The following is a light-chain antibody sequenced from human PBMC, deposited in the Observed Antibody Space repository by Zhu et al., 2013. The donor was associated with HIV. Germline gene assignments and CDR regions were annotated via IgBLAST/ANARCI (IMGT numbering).Light chain of an antibody. V-gene: IGKV4-1*01. CDR2: WAS. CDR1: QSVLHSSNSNNY. CDR3: QQYYSTPPT. J-gene: IGKJ2*01. Sequence: DIVMTQSPDSLTVSLGERATINCKSSQSVLHSSNSNNYLAWYQQKPGQPPKLLISWASTRESGVPDRFSGSGSGTDFTLTITTLQAEDVAVYFCQQYYSTPPTFGQGTKLEIK.